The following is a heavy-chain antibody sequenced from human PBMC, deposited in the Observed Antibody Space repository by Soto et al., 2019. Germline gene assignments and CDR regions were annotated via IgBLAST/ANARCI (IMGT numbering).Heavy chain of an antibody. Sequence: QVQLVQSGAEVKKPGASVKVSCKASGYSFTGYFIHWVRQAPGQGLEWMGCINPNTGVTKYAQEFQGRVTMTRDTSITTAYMELSSLRSDDTAVYYCAREKDYDILTVYKRARGLDYWGQGTQVSVSS. CDR1: GYSFTGYF. D-gene: IGHD3-9*01. CDR2: INPNTGVT. CDR3: AREKDYDILTVYKRARGLDY. V-gene: IGHV1-2*02. J-gene: IGHJ4*02.